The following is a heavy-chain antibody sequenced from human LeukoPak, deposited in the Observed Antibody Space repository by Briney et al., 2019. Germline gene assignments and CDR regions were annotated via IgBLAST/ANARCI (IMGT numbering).Heavy chain of an antibody. CDR3: ARDLTVYSGNPLYYFDY. CDR2: ITDDEDT. J-gene: IGHJ4*02. D-gene: IGHD1-26*01. CDR1: GFPFRSYA. Sequence: GGSLRLSCVASGFPFRSYAMTWVRQTPGKGLESVSVITDDEDTYYADSVKGRFTISRDNSQNTVFLQMNSLRVEDTAVYYCARDLTVYSGNPLYYFDYWGQGSLVTVSS. V-gene: IGHV3-23*01.